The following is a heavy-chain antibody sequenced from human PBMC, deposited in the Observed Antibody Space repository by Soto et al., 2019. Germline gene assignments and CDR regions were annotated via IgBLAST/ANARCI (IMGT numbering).Heavy chain of an antibody. J-gene: IGHJ4*02. Sequence: SETLSLTCTVSGGSISSYYWSWIRQPPGKGLEWIGYIYYSGSTNYNPSLKSRVTISVDTSKNQFSLKLSSVTAADTAVYYCARGDGYSYGYYFDYWGQGTLVTAS. V-gene: IGHV4-59*01. CDR1: GGSISSYY. D-gene: IGHD5-18*01. CDR2: IYYSGST. CDR3: ARGDGYSYGYYFDY.